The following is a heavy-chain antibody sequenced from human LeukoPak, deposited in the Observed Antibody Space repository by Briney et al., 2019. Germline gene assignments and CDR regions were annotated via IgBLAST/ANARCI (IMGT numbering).Heavy chain of an antibody. J-gene: IGHJ4*02. V-gene: IGHV3-30-3*01. Sequence: HPGGSLRLSCAASGFTFSSYAIHWVRQAPGKGLEWVAVISYDGSNKYYADSVKGRFTISRDNSKNTLYLQMNSLRAEDTAVYYCARDKVATTTALYYFDYWGQGTLVTVSS. CDR1: GFTFSSYA. D-gene: IGHD5-12*01. CDR2: ISYDGSNK. CDR3: ARDKVATTTALYYFDY.